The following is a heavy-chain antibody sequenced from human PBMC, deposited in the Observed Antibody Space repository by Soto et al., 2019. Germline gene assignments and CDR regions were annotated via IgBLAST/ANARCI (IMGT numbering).Heavy chain of an antibody. CDR3: ARGRSGTQYYSPMDV. CDR2: INAGNGNT. Sequence: ASVKVSCKASGYTFTSYGVNWVRQAPGQRLECLGWINAGNGNTKYSQKFQGRFTISRDNARNSLYLQMTSLRTEDTAMYYCARGRSGTQYYSPMDVWGQGTTVTVSS. J-gene: IGHJ6*02. V-gene: IGHV1-3*01. D-gene: IGHD4-4*01. CDR1: GYTFTSYG.